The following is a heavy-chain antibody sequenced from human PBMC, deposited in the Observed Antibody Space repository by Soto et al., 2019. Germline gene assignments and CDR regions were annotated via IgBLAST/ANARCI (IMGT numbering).Heavy chain of an antibody. Sequence: QVQLVESGGGVVQPGRSLRLSCAASGFTFSSYAMHWVRQAPGKGLEWVAVISYDGSNKYYADSVKGRFTISRDNSKNSLYLQMNSLGAEDTAVYYCARDRQWELLVADVGFDYWGQGTLVTVSS. CDR3: ARDRQWELLVADVGFDY. V-gene: IGHV3-30-3*01. CDR2: ISYDGSNK. D-gene: IGHD1-26*01. CDR1: GFTFSSYA. J-gene: IGHJ4*02.